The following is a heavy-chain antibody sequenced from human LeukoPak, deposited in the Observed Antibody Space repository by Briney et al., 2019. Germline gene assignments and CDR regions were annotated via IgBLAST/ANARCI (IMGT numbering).Heavy chain of an antibody. CDR1: GYTFTSYD. V-gene: IGHV1-8*01. D-gene: IGHD6-6*01. J-gene: IGHJ4*02. Sequence: ASVKVSCKASGYTFTSYDINWVRQATGQGLEWMGWMNPNSGNTGYAQKFQGRVTMTRDTSISTAYMELSRLRSDDTAVYYCARANAHASSSSSSNWGQGTLVTVSS. CDR2: MNPNSGNT. CDR3: ARANAHASSSSSSN.